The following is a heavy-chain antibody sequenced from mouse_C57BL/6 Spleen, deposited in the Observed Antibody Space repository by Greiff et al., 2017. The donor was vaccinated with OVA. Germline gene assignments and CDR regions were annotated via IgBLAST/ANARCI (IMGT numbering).Heavy chain of an antibody. V-gene: IGHV1-82*01. D-gene: IGHD1-1*01. CDR1: GYAFSSSW. J-gene: IGHJ4*01. CDR2: IYPGDGDT. CDR3: ARWDYGGAMDD. Sequence: VQGVESGPELVKPGASVKISCKASGYAFSSSWLNWVKPRPGKGLEWIGRIYPGDGDTNYNGKFKGKATLIADKSSSTAYMQLSSLTSEDSAVYFCARWDYGGAMDDWGQGTSVTVAS.